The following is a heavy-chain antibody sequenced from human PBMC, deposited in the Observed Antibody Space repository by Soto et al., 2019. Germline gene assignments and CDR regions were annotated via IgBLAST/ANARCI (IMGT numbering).Heavy chain of an antibody. CDR1: GITFSSYV. CDR3: AKRRGEGYFDN. D-gene: IGHD3-16*01. CDR2: ISGNGVDT. J-gene: IGHJ4*02. Sequence: EVQLLESGGGLVQPGGSLRVSCTASGITFSSYVMSWVRQAPGGGLEWVSAISGNGVDTYYADSVKGRFTISRDNSKNTLYLQINSLRVEDTALYYCAKRRGEGYFDNWGQGTLVTVSS. V-gene: IGHV3-23*01.